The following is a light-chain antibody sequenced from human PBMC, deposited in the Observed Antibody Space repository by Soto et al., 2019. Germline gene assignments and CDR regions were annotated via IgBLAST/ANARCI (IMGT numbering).Light chain of an antibody. CDR2: GAS. CDR1: QSVTSNY. J-gene: IGKJ1*01. Sequence: EIVLTQSPGTRSLSKGERASLYCRASQSVTSNYLGWYQQKPGQAPRLLIYGASSRATGIPDRFSGSGSGTDFTLTISRLEPEDFAVYYCQQYGSAWTFAQGTKVDI. V-gene: IGKV3-20*01. CDR3: QQYGSAWT.